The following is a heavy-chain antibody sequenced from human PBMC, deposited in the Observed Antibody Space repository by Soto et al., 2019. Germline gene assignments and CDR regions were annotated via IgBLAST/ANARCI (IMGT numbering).Heavy chain of an antibody. V-gene: IGHV3-48*03. D-gene: IGHD3-3*01. CDR3: ARNRRNFDIWSDPQVGDGMDV. CDR2: ISTSVATR. Sequence: EVQLVESGGGLVQPGGSLRLSCAASGFTFSSYEMNWVRQAPGKGLEWVSYISTSVATRYYVDSVKGRFTISRDNAKNSLYLQMNSLRAEDTALYYCARNRRNFDIWSDPQVGDGMDVWGQGTTVTVSS. CDR1: GFTFSSYE. J-gene: IGHJ6*02.